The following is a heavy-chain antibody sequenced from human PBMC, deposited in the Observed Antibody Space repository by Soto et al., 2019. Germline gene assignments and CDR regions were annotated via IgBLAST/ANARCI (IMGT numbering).Heavy chain of an antibody. CDR2: INHSGST. Sequence: SETLSLTCAVYGGSFSGYYWSWIRQPPGKGLEWIGEINHSGSTNYNPSLKSRVTISVDTSKNQFSLKLSSVTAADTAVYYCATHITMVRGVFDPWGQGTLVTVSS. D-gene: IGHD3-10*01. V-gene: IGHV4-34*01. CDR3: ATHITMVRGVFDP. CDR1: GGSFSGYY. J-gene: IGHJ5*02.